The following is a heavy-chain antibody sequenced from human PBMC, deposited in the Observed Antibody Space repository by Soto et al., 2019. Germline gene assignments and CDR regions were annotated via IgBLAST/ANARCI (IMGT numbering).Heavy chain of an antibody. CDR3: ARPVEPFYYYGMDV. Sequence: PGGSLRLSCAASGFTFSTCAMEWVRQAPGKGLDWVALISYDGNNKYYADSVRGRFTISRDNSKNTLYLQMNTLRPEDTALYFCARPVEPFYYYGMDVWGKGTTVTVSS. CDR1: GFTFSTCA. CDR2: ISYDGNNK. J-gene: IGHJ6*04. V-gene: IGHV3-30-3*01.